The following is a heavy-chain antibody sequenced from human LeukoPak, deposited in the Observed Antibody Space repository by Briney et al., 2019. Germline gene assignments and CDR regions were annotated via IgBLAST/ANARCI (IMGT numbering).Heavy chain of an antibody. J-gene: IGHJ4*02. Sequence: PGGSLRLSCAASGFTFSSYAMHWVRQAPGKGLEWVAVISYDGSNKYYADSVKGRFTISRDNSKNTLYLQMNSLRAEDTAVYYCASPYYGVFWDYFNYWGQGTLVTVSS. CDR1: GFTFSSYA. V-gene: IGHV3-30*04. CDR2: ISYDGSNK. D-gene: IGHD4-17*01. CDR3: ASPYYGVFWDYFNY.